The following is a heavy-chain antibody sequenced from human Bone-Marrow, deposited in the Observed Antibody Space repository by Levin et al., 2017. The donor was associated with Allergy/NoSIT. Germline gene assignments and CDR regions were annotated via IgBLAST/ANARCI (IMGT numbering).Heavy chain of an antibody. CDR3: ARGVGGHWSGSLSDYYYHMDV. CDR1: GFTFSSYS. J-gene: IGHJ6*03. CDR2: RSSGRGRI. V-gene: IGHV3-21*01. D-gene: IGHD3-3*01. Sequence: PGGSLRLSCAGSGFTFSSYSINWVRQAPGKGLEWLSSRSSGRGRIYYADSVKGRFTISRDNAQDSLHLEMNSLRAEDTAVYYCARGVGGHWSGSLSDYYYHMDVWGKGTTVIVSS.